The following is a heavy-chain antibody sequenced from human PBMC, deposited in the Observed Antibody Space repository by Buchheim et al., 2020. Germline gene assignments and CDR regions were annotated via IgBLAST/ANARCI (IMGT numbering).Heavy chain of an antibody. V-gene: IGHV3-23*04. CDR3: AKMGLAYCGGDCHSDWFDP. Sequence: EVQLVESGGGLVQPGGSLRLSCAASGFTFSSYEMNWVRQAPGKGLEWVSVISGSGGSIYYADSVKGRFTISRDNSKNTLYLQMNSLRAEDTAVYYCAKMGLAYCGGDCHSDWFDPWGQGTL. J-gene: IGHJ5*02. CDR1: GFTFSSYE. CDR2: ISGSGGSI. D-gene: IGHD2-21*02.